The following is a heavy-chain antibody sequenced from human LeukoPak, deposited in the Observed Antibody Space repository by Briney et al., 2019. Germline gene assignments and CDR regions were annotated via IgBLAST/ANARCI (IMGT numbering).Heavy chain of an antibody. CDR1: GFTFSSYA. D-gene: IGHD2-2*01. CDR2: ISGSGGSA. V-gene: IGHV3-23*01. Sequence: PGGSLRLSCAASGFTFSSYAMSWVRQAPGKGLEWVSAISGSGGSAYYADSVKGRFTISRDNSKNTLYLQMNSLRAEDTAVYYCAKGECSTSCYYFDYWGQGTLVTVSS. CDR3: AKGECSTSCYYFDY. J-gene: IGHJ4*02.